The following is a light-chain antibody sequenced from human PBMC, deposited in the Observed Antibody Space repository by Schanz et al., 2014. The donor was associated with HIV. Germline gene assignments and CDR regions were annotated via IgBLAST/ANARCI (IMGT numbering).Light chain of an antibody. J-gene: IGKJ1*01. V-gene: IGKV1-5*03. Sequence: TQSPGTLSLSPGERATLSCRASQSIDSSYLAWYQQKPGKAPNLLIYQASILETGVPSRFSGSGSGTSFTLTITSLQPDDFATYYCQQYNSYPWTFGQGTKVEIK. CDR1: QSIDSSY. CDR2: QAS. CDR3: QQYNSYPWT.